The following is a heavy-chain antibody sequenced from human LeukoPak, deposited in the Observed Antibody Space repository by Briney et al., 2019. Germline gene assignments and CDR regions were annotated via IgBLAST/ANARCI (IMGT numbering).Heavy chain of an antibody. J-gene: IGHJ4*02. D-gene: IGHD5-24*01. Sequence: PSETLSLTCSVSGGPMRSYYWNWIRQPPGKGLEWIGYIYYSGSINYNPSLKSRVTISIDTSKNQFSLRLSSVTVADTAVYFCAREAESFDNWGQGTLVTVSS. V-gene: IGHV4-59*01. CDR2: IYYSGSI. CDR1: GGPMRSYY. CDR3: AREAESFDN.